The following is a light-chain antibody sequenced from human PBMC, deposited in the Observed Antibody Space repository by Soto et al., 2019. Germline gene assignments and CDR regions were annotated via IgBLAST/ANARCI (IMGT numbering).Light chain of an antibody. CDR2: GAS. Sequence: IPITPAPGLPALFPGERANHSCRASQGVSSNLAWYQQKPGQAPRLLIYGASTMASGIPARFSGSGSGTEFTLTISSLQSEDFAVYYCQQYNSWPRTFGQGTKVDIK. V-gene: IGKV3-15*01. CDR3: QQYNSWPRT. CDR1: QGVSSN. J-gene: IGKJ1*01.